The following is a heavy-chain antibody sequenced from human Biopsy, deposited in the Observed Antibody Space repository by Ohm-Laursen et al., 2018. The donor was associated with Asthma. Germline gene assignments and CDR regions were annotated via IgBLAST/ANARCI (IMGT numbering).Heavy chain of an antibody. Sequence: ATVKISCKASGYTFINYAIHWVRQAPGHSLEWMGWINAANGNTKYSQKFQGRLTISRDTSASTAYMDLSSLRSEDTAVYYCARTYFDFLTGQVHDAFAMWGQGTMVTVSS. CDR2: INAANGNT. CDR1: GYTFINYA. CDR3: ARTYFDFLTGQVHDAFAM. V-gene: IGHV1-3*01. D-gene: IGHD3-9*01. J-gene: IGHJ3*02.